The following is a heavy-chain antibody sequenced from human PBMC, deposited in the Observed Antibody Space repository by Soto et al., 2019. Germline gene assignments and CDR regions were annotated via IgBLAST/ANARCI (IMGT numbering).Heavy chain of an antibody. D-gene: IGHD6-6*01. CDR2: IYHSGST. V-gene: IGHV4-38-2*01. J-gene: IGHJ4*02. CDR1: GYSISSGYY. Sequence: XETLSLTCAVSGYSISSGYYWGWIRQPPGKGLEWIGSIYHSGSTYYNPSLKSRVTISVDTSKNQFSLKLSSVTAADTAVYYCARVPSIAARPIDYWGQGTLVTVSS. CDR3: ARVPSIAARPIDY.